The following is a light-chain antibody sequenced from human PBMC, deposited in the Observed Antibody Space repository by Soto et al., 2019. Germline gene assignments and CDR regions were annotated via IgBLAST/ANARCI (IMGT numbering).Light chain of an antibody. CDR2: GAF. CDR1: QNVSSNY. Sequence: EIVLTQSPGTLSLSPGERATLSCRASQNVSSNYLVWYQQRPGQAPRLLMYGAFIRATGIPDRISGSGSGTDFTVTISRLEPEDFAVYYCQYYGGYYGSSPRYTFGQGTKVDIK. J-gene: IGKJ2*01. CDR3: QYYGGYYGSSPRYT. V-gene: IGKV3-20*01.